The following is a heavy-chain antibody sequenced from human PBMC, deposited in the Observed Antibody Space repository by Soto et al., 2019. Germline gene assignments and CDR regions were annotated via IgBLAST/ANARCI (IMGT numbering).Heavy chain of an antibody. CDR1: GFAFSTYW. V-gene: IGHV3-74*01. J-gene: IGHJ6*02. Sequence: EVQLVESGGGLVQPGGSLRLSCAASGFAFSTYWMHWVRQAPGKGLLWVARIKFDGSSTYSADSVKGRFTISRDDAKNTLYLQMNGLRVDDTAVYYWARGAKNIYAMDVWGQGTTVTVSS. CDR3: ARGAKNIYAMDV. CDR2: IKFDGSST.